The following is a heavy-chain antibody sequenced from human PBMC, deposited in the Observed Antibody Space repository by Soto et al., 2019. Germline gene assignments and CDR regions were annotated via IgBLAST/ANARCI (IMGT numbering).Heavy chain of an antibody. CDR1: GFTFSSYA. CDR3: AKGRAPSGWYPPYYYGRDV. D-gene: IGHD6-19*01. Sequence: EVQLLESGGGLVQPGGSLRLSCAASGFTFSSYAMSWVRQAPGKGLECVSTISGSGGNTYYADSVRGRFTISRDNSKNTLYLHINSLRAEDTAVYYCAKGRAPSGWYPPYYYGRDVWGQGTTVTVSS. J-gene: IGHJ6*02. V-gene: IGHV3-23*01. CDR2: ISGSGGNT.